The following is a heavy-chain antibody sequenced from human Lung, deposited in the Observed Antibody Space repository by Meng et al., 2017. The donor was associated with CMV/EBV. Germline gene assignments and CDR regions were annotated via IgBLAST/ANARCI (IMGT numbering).Heavy chain of an antibody. CDR1: GFTFSTYE. CDR2: ISSSGGTI. V-gene: IGHV3-48*03. Sequence: GGSLRLXCAASGFTFSTYEMNWVRQAPGKGLEWVSYISSSGGTIYYADSVKGRFTISRDNAKSSLYLQMNSLRAEDTAVYYCTRQWSGYDYVGRGMDVWGQGTRVTVSS. D-gene: IGHD5-12*01. CDR3: TRQWSGYDYVGRGMDV. J-gene: IGHJ6*02.